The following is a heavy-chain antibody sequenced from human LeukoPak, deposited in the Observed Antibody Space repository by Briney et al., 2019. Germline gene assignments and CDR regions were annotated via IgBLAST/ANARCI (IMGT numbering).Heavy chain of an antibody. CDR3: AKDRLPGIAAALNY. Sequence: GGSLRLSCAASGFTFSSYGMHWVRQAPGKGLEWVAFIRYDGSNEYYADSVKGRFTISRDNSKNTLYLQMNSLRAEDTAVYYCAKDRLPGIAAALNYWGQGTLVTVSS. CDR2: IRYDGSNE. V-gene: IGHV3-30*02. D-gene: IGHD6-13*01. CDR1: GFTFSSYG. J-gene: IGHJ4*02.